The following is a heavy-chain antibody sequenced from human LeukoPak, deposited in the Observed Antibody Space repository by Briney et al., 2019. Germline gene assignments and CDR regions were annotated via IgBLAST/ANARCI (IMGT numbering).Heavy chain of an antibody. V-gene: IGHV3-48*04. CDR3: ARDGAAADCSSTSCYFISGYYGMDV. CDR1: GFTFSSYS. Sequence: GGSLRLSCAASGFTFSSYSMNWVRQAPGKGLEWVSYISSSSSTIYYADSVKGRFTISRDNAKNSLYLQMNSLRAEDTAVYYCARDGAAADCSSTSCYFISGYYGMDVWGQGTTVTVSS. J-gene: IGHJ6*02. CDR2: ISSSSSTI. D-gene: IGHD2-2*01.